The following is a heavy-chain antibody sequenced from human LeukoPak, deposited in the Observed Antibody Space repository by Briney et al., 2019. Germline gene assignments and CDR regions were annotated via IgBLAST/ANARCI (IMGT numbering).Heavy chain of an antibody. Sequence: GGSLRLSCAASGFTVSSNYMSWVRQAPGKGLEWVSVIYSGGSTYYADSMKGRFTISRDNSKNTLYPQMNSLRAEDTALYYCAREAYSYCTNGVCPHGMDVWGQGTTVTVSS. V-gene: IGHV3-53*01. CDR3: AREAYSYCTNGVCPHGMDV. CDR2: IYSGGST. D-gene: IGHD2-8*01. J-gene: IGHJ6*02. CDR1: GFTVSSNY.